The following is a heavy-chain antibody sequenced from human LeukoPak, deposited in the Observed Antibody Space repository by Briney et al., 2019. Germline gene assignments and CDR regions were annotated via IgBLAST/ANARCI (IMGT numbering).Heavy chain of an antibody. V-gene: IGHV3-30-3*01. D-gene: IGHD3-3*01. CDR2: ISYDGSNK. CDR1: GFTFSSYA. CDR3: ARDRFLEPVDY. J-gene: IGHJ4*02. Sequence: PGGSLRLSCAASGFTFSSYAMSWVRQAPGKGLEWVAVISYDGSNKYYADSVKGRFTISRDNSKNTLYLQMNSLRAEDTAVYYCARDRFLEPVDYWGQGTLVTVSS.